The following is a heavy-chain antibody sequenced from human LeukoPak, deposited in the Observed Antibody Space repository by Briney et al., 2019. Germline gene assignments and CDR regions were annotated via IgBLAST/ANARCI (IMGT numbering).Heavy chain of an antibody. D-gene: IGHD4-17*01. CDR2: VSPKRDGT. CDR3: ARARYDYGEALDF. J-gene: IGHJ4*02. Sequence: ASVKVSCKASGYTFSDYYIHWVRQAPGQGLEWMGWVSPKRDGTNYAQTFQGRVTMTRDTSITTGYMELTSPRSDDTAIYYCARARYDYGEALDFWGQGTLVTVSS. V-gene: IGHV1-2*02. CDR1: GYTFSDYY.